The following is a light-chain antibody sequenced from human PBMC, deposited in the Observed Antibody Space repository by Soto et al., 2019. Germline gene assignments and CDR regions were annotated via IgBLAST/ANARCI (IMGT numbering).Light chain of an antibody. CDR2: DVS. J-gene: IGLJ1*01. V-gene: IGLV2-18*01. CDR3: SVYTRTSTYV. Sequence: QSVLTQPPPVSGSPGQSVTISCSGTIDDVTAYYRVSWYQQTPGTAPKLMIYDVSNRPSGVPDRFSGSRSGNTASLTISGLQAEDEGDYYCSVYTRTSTYVFGTGTKLTVL. CDR1: IDDVTAYYR.